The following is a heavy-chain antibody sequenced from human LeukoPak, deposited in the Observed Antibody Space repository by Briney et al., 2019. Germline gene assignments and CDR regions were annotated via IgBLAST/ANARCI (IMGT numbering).Heavy chain of an antibody. CDR3: ARDRPAASGYYYYYMDV. V-gene: IGHV4-61*02. D-gene: IGHD2-2*01. Sequence: SQTLSLTCTVSGGSISSGSYYWSWIRQPAGKGLEWIGRIYTSGSTNYNPSLKSRVTISVDTSKNQFSLKLSSVTAADTAVYCCARDRPAASGYYYYYMDVWGKGTTVTISS. CDR2: IYTSGST. J-gene: IGHJ6*03. CDR1: GGSISSGSYY.